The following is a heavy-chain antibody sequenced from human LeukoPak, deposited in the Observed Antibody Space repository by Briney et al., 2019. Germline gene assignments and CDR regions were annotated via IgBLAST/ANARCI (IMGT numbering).Heavy chain of an antibody. V-gene: IGHV5-51*01. CDR3: ARQTRGGIVAAGSDY. D-gene: IGHD6-13*01. CDR1: GYRFTSYW. J-gene: IGHJ4*02. Sequence: GESLKISCKGSGYRFTSYWIGWVRQMPGKGLEWMGIIYPGDSDTRYSPSFQGQVTISADKSISTAYLQWSSLKASDSAMYYCARQTRGGIVAAGSDYWGQGTLVTVSS. CDR2: IYPGDSDT.